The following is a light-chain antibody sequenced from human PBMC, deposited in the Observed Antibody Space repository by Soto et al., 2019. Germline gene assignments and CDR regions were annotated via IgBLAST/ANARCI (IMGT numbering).Light chain of an antibody. CDR1: QSVSSN. J-gene: IGKJ2*01. CDR3: QQYNNWPPT. V-gene: IGKV3-15*01. CDR2: GAS. Sequence: EIVLTQSPGTLSVSPGERATLSCRASQSVSSNLAWYQQKPGQAPRLLIYGASTRATGLPARFSGSGSGTEFTLTISSLQSEDFAVYYCQQYNNWPPTFGQGTKLEIK.